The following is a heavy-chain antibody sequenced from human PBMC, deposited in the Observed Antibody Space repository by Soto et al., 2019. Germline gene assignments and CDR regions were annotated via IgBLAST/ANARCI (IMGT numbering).Heavy chain of an antibody. J-gene: IGHJ4*02. CDR1: GFTFSSYA. CDR3: AKAPHGDLTYYFDY. D-gene: IGHD4-17*01. CDR2: ISGSGGST. Sequence: GGSLRLSCAASGFTFSSYAMSWVRQAPGKGLEWVSAISGSGGSTYYADSVKGWFTISRDNSKNTLYLQMNSLRAEDTAVYYCAKAPHGDLTYYFDYWGQGTLVTVSS. V-gene: IGHV3-23*01.